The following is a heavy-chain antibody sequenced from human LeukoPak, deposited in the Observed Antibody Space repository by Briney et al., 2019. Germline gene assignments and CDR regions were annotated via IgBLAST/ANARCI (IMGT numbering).Heavy chain of an antibody. J-gene: IGHJ6*02. Sequence: GESLKISCKGSGYIFTSYWIGWVRPMPGKGLEWMGIIYPGDSDTRYSPSFQGQVTTSADKSISTAYLQWSSLKASDTAMYYCARGTTVTAYYYYGMDVWGQGTTVTVSS. D-gene: IGHD4-11*01. V-gene: IGHV5-51*01. CDR1: GYIFTSYW. CDR2: IYPGDSDT. CDR3: ARGTTVTAYYYYGMDV.